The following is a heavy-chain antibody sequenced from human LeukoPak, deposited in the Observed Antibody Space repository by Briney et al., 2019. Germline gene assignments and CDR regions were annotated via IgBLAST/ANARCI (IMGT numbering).Heavy chain of an antibody. CDR2: ISSKGGST. Sequence: PGGSLRLSCSASGFTFSSYAMLWVRQAPGKGLVYVSAISSKGGSTYYADSVKGRFTISRGNSKNTLYLQMSSLRAEHTAVYYCVKDRRYYYGSGSYYNNYFDYWGQGTLVTVSS. V-gene: IGHV3-64D*06. J-gene: IGHJ4*02. D-gene: IGHD3-10*01. CDR3: VKDRRYYYGSGSYYNNYFDY. CDR1: GFTFSSYA.